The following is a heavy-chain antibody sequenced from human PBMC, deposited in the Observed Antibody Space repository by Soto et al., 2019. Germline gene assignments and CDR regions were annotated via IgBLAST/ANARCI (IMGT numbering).Heavy chain of an antibody. Sequence: EASVKVSCKASGYTFTSYAMHWVRQAPGQRLEWMGWLNAGNGNTKYSQKFQGRVTITRDTSASTAHMELSSLRSEDTAVYYCARDRGSPRAHWYFDLWGRGTLVTVSS. D-gene: IGHD1-26*01. CDR1: GYTFTSYA. V-gene: IGHV1-3*01. J-gene: IGHJ2*01. CDR3: ARDRGSPRAHWYFDL. CDR2: LNAGNGNT.